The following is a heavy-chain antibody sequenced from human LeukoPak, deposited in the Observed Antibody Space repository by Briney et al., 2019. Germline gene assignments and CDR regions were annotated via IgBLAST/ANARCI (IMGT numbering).Heavy chain of an antibody. Sequence: ASVKVSCKVSGYTLTELSMHWVRQAPGKGLEWMGGFDPEDGETIYAQKFQGRVTMTEDTSTDTAYMELSSLRSEDTAVYYCAFGGSYYDPFDYWGQGTLVTVSS. J-gene: IGHJ4*02. CDR1: GYTLTELS. V-gene: IGHV1-24*01. CDR2: FDPEDGET. D-gene: IGHD1-26*01. CDR3: AFGGSYYDPFDY.